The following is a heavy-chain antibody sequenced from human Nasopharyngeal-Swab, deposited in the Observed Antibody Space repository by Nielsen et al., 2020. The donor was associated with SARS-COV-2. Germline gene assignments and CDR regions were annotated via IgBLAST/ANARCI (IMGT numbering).Heavy chain of an antibody. CDR3: ARDPLAVAGIGEVVDY. V-gene: IGHV3-48*04. D-gene: IGHD6-19*01. CDR2: ISRSGGTK. J-gene: IGHJ4*02. Sequence: GESLKISCAASGFTFSTYGMTWVRQAPGKGLEWVSYISRSGGTKYYADSVKGRFTISRDNAKNSLYLQMNSLRAEDTAVYYCARDPLAVAGIGEVVDYWGQGTLVTVSS. CDR1: GFTFSTYG.